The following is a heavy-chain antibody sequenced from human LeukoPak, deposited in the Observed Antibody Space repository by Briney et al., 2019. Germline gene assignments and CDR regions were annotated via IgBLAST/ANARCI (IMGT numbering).Heavy chain of an antibody. Sequence: GGSPRLSCAASGFTFSSYAMHWVRQAPGKGLEGVAGISYDGSNKYYADSVKGRFTISRDNSKNTLYLQMNSLRAEDTAVYYCARGYGTGAFDIWGQGTMVTVSS. V-gene: IGHV3-30*04. CDR1: GFTFSSYA. CDR2: ISYDGSNK. J-gene: IGHJ3*02. CDR3: ARGYGTGAFDI. D-gene: IGHD4-17*01.